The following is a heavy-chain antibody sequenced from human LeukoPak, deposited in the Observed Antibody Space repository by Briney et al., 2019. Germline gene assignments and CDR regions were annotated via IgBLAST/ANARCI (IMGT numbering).Heavy chain of an antibody. J-gene: IGHJ5*02. CDR1: GFTFSTYS. CDR2: ISRSSDYI. V-gene: IGHV3-21*01. D-gene: IGHD1-26*01. Sequence: GGSLRLSCAASGFTFSTYSMNWVRQAPGKGLEWVSSISRSSDYIYYADSVKGRFTISRDNAKNSLYLQMNSLRAEDTAVYYCASAPLVGATTGWFDPWGQGTLVTVSS. CDR3: ASAPLVGATTGWFDP.